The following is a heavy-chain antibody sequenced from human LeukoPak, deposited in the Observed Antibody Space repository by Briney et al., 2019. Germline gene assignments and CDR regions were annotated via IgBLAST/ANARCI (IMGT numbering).Heavy chain of an antibody. CDR1: GGSFSGYY. CDR2: INHSGST. D-gene: IGHD3-10*01. V-gene: IGHV4-34*01. Sequence: PSETLPLTCAVYGGSFSGYYWSWIRQPPGKGLEWIGEINHSGSTNYNPSLKSRVTISVDTSKNQFSLKLSSVTAADTAVYYCARARGGKLLWFGGRYGMDVWGKGTTVTVSS. J-gene: IGHJ6*04. CDR3: ARARGGKLLWFGGRYGMDV.